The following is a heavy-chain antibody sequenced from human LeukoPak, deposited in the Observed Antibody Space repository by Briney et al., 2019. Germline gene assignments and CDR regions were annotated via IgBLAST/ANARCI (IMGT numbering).Heavy chain of an antibody. CDR3: ATVKRGSIYGYFGF. D-gene: IGHD5-18*01. Sequence: SETLSLTCAVSGGSISTYYWSWIRQPPGKGLEWIGDVCDSDRTNDNPSLKSRATISADTSKNQFSLRLTSVTAADSAVYYCATVKRGSIYGYFGFWGQGVLVTVS. CDR2: VCDSDRT. V-gene: IGHV4-59*01. CDR1: GGSISTYY. J-gene: IGHJ4*02.